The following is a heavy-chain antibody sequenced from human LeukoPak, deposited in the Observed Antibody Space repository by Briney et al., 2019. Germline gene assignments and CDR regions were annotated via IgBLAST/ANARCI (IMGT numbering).Heavy chain of an antibody. Sequence: ASVTVSCKASGYTFTNYDISWVRQAPGQGLEWMGWISPYNGNTNYAQKFQGRVTMTTHTSTSTAYMELRSLRSDDTTVYYCATDHRQSSSSSYYYYMDVWGTGTTVTVSS. CDR1: GYTFTNYD. J-gene: IGHJ6*03. V-gene: IGHV1-18*01. CDR2: ISPYNGNT. D-gene: IGHD6-6*01. CDR3: ATDHRQSSSSSYYYYMDV.